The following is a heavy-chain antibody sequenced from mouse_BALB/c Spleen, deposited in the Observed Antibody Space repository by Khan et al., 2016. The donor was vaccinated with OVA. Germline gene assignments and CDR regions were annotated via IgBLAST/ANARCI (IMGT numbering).Heavy chain of an antibody. D-gene: IGHD2-1*01. Sequence: QIQLVQSGAELARPGASVKMSCKASGYTFTSYTIHWVKQRPGQGREWFGYFNPINFFTNYNQKFRVKATMTADKSYRTAYIQLCSLTSEDSAVYDCARVGRYHGNYGAWFAYWGQGTLVTVSA. V-gene: IGHV1-4*01. J-gene: IGHJ3*01. CDR3: ARVGRYHGNYGAWFAY. CDR1: GYTFTSYT. CDR2: FNPINFFT.